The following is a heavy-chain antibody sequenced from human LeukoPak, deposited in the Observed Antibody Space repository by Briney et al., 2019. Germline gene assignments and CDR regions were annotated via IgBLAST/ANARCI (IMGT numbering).Heavy chain of an antibody. CDR3: ARAYPPGGSYYYYYYMDV. D-gene: IGHD1-26*01. J-gene: IGHJ6*03. Sequence: SETLSLTCTVSGGSISSYYWSWIRQPPGKGLEWIGYIYYSGSTNYNPSLKSRVTISVDTSKNQFSLKFTSVTAADTAVYYCARAYPPGGSYYYYYYMDVWGKGTTVTVSS. CDR1: GGSISSYY. V-gene: IGHV4-59*12. CDR2: IYYSGST.